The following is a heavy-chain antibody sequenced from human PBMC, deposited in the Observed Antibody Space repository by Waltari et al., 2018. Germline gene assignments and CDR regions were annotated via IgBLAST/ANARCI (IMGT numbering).Heavy chain of an antibody. Sequence: QITLKESGPTLVKPTQTLTLTCTFSGFSLSTSGVGVGWIRQPPGKALEWLALIYWNDDKRYSPSLKSRLTITKDTSKNQVVLTMTNMDPVDTATYYCAHRRMTTVTIDWFDPWGQGTLVPVSS. V-gene: IGHV2-5*01. CDR2: IYWNDDK. J-gene: IGHJ5*02. D-gene: IGHD4-17*01. CDR3: AHRRMTTVTIDWFDP. CDR1: GFSLSTSGVG.